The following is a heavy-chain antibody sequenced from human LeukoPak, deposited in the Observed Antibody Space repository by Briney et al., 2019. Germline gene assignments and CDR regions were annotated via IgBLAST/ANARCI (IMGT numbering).Heavy chain of an antibody. CDR2: MNPNSGNT. Sequence: GASVKVSCKASGYTFTSYDINWVRQATGQGLEWMGWMNPNSGNTGYAQKFQGRVTMTRNTSISTAYMELSSLRSEDTAVYYCARNSLYASAKPHFAYWAQAPLVTVSS. J-gene: IGHJ4*02. CDR1: GYTFTSYD. D-gene: IGHD3-16*01. V-gene: IGHV1-8*01. CDR3: ARNSLYASAKPHFAY.